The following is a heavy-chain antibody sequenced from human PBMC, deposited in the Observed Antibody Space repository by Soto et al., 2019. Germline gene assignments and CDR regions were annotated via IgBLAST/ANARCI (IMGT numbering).Heavy chain of an antibody. CDR2: TYYRSKWFH. CDR1: GDSVSSDITS. Sequence: QGQLQQSGPGLVKPSQTLSLTCAISGDSVSSDITSWNWIRQSPSRGLEWLGRTYYRSKWFHDYAASVKSRITINPDTSKNQSSQELNSMTPEDMAVYYCARGKALDVWGQGTVVTVSS. CDR3: ARGKALDV. J-gene: IGHJ3*01. V-gene: IGHV6-1*01. D-gene: IGHD3-10*01.